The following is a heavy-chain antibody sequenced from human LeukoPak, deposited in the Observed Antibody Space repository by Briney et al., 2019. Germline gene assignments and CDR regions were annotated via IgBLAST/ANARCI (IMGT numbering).Heavy chain of an antibody. Sequence: PGVSLRLSCEASGFTFSQYGMHWVRQGPGKGLDWLSSIQYDENKKSYSDSVKGRFTVSRDNSKNTLFLQMNRLRVEDTAVYYCARDVAWYCTRASCSYFGFWGQGTLVTVSA. CDR3: ARDVAWYCTRASCSYFGF. CDR2: IQYDENKK. D-gene: IGHD2-2*01. V-gene: IGHV3-30*02. CDR1: GFTFSQYG. J-gene: IGHJ4*02.